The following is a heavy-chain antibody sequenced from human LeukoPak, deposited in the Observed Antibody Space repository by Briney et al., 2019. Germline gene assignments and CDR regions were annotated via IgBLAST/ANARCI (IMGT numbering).Heavy chain of an antibody. J-gene: IGHJ4*02. D-gene: IGHD3-10*01. Sequence: GGSLRLSCAASGFTFSNHGMNWVRQAPGKGLEWVSVIFSGGSTYYADSVKGRFTISRDKSNNTLYLQMNSLRAEDTAVYYCARGPGKASFDYWGQGTLVTVSS. CDR2: IFSGGST. V-gene: IGHV3-53*01. CDR1: GFTFSNHG. CDR3: ARGPGKASFDY.